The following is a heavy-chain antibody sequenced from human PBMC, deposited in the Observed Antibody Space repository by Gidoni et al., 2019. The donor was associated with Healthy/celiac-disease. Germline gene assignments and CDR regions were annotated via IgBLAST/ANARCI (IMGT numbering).Heavy chain of an antibody. D-gene: IGHD6-19*01. J-gene: IGHJ6*03. CDR1: GFTFSSYS. CDR3: ARDQEWVAVAGSQQYYYYMDV. CDR2: ISSSSSYI. V-gene: IGHV3-21*01. Sequence: EVQLVESGGGLVKPGGSLRLSCAASGFTFSSYSMNWVRQAPGKGLEWVSSISSSSSYIYYADSVKGRFTISRDNAKNSLYLQMNSLRAEDTAVYYCARDQEWVAVAGSQQYYYYMDVWGKGTTVTVSS.